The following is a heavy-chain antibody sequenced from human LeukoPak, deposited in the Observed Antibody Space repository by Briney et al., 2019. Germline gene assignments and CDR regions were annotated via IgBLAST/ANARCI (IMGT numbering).Heavy chain of an antibody. Sequence: SETLSLTCAVYGGSFSGYYWSWIRQPPGKGLEWIGEINHSGSTNYNPSLKSRVTISVDTSKNQFSLKLSSVTAADTAVYYCARALGHSYGTGYFDYWGQGTLVTVSS. CDR1: GGSFSGYY. V-gene: IGHV4-34*01. CDR3: ARALGHSYGTGYFDY. J-gene: IGHJ4*02. CDR2: INHSGST. D-gene: IGHD5-18*01.